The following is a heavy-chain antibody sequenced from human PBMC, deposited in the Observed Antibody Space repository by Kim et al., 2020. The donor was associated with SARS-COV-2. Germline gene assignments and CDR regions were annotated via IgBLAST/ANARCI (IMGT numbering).Heavy chain of an antibody. CDR2: IYYSGST. D-gene: IGHD5-18*01. CDR3: ARTGYIYGPVDY. J-gene: IGHJ4*02. CDR1: GGSISGSSHY. V-gene: IGHV4-39*01. Sequence: SETLSLTCIVSGGSISGSSHYWGWIRQPPGKGPEWIGSIYYSGSTDYNPSLKSRVTISVDTSQNQFSLNVTFVTAADTAVYYCARTGYIYGPVDYWGQGT.